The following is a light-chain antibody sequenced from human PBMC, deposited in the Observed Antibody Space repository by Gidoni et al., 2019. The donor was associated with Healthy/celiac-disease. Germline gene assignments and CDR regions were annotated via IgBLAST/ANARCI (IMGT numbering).Light chain of an antibody. V-gene: IGKV3-20*01. CDR3: QKYGRSPPIT. Sequence: ELVLTQSRCSLSLSPGEKAPLARRASPNVSSSYLACHQKKPGQAPRRRIYGEASRATGIPDRFSGSGSGTDFTLTISRLEPEDFAVYYCQKYGRSPPITFGQGTRLEIK. CDR1: PNVSSSY. J-gene: IGKJ5*01. CDR2: GEA.